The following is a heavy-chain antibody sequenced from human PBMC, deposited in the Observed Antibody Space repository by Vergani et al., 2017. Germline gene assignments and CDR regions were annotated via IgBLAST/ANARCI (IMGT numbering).Heavy chain of an antibody. D-gene: IGHD2-21*02. J-gene: IGHJ4*02. CDR2: IDWDDDK. CDR3: ARSLSERGGDCAHFDY. CDR1: GFSLSTSGMC. Sequence: QVTLRESGPALVKPTQTLTLTCTFSGFSLSTSGMCVSWIRQPPGKALEWLARIDWDDDKYYSTSLKTRLTISKDTSKNQVVLTMTNMDPVDTATYYCARSLSERGGDCAHFDYWGQGTLVTVSS. V-gene: IGHV2-70*15.